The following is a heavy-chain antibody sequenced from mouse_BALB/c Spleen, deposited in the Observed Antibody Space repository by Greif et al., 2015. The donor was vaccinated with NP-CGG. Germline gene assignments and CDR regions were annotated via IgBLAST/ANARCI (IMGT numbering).Heavy chain of an antibody. CDR3: ARDGVLRSPFDY. J-gene: IGHJ2*01. CDR1: GYAFTNYL. D-gene: IGHD1-1*01. CDR2: INPGSGGT. V-gene: IGHV1-54*03. Sequence: QVQLQQSGAELVRPGTSVKVSCKASGYAFTNYLIEWVKQRPGQGLEWIGVINPGSGGTNYNEKFKGKATLTADKSSSTAYMQLSSLTSGDSAVYFCARDGVLRSPFDYWSQGTTLTVSS.